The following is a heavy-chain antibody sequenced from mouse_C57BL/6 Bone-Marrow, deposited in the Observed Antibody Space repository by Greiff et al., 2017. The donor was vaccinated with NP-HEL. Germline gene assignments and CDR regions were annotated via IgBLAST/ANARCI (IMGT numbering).Heavy chain of an antibody. CDR3: ARQLRLCYFDY. CDR2: ISSGGSYT. V-gene: IGHV5-6*01. J-gene: IGHJ2*01. Sequence: EVQVVESGGDLVKPGGSLKLSCAASGFTFSSYGMSWVRQTPDKRLEWVATISSGGSYTYYPDSVKGRFTISRDNAKNTLYLQMSSLKSEDTTMYYCARQLRLCYFDYWDQGTTLTVSS. D-gene: IGHD3-2*02. CDR1: GFTFSSYG.